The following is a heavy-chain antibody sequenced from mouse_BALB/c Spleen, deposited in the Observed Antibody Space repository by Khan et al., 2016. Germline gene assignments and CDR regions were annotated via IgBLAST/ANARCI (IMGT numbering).Heavy chain of an antibody. Sequence: VRLQQSGPEVEKPGASVKISCKASGYSFTDYNMNWVKPSNGKSLEWIGNIDPYFGSTSYNQKFKGKATLTVDKSSSTAYMQLKSLTSEDSSVYYWAREGGNYVWFAYWAKGLWSLSLQ. CDR1: GYSFTDYN. D-gene: IGHD2-1*01. J-gene: IGHJ3*01. V-gene: IGHV1-39*01. CDR3: AREGGNYVWFAY. CDR2: IDPYFGST.